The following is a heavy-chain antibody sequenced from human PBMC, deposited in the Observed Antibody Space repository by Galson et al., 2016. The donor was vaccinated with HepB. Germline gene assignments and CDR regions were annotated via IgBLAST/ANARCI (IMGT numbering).Heavy chain of an antibody. CDR2: TYYKSKWYN. J-gene: IGHJ4*02. V-gene: IGHV6-1*01. Sequence: CAISGDSVSSTSANWNWIRQSPSRGLEWLGRTYYKSKWYNDYAVSVQSRITINPDTSKNQLSLQLDSMTPEDTAVYYCARTSPFNTGTFDYWGQGTLVTVSS. D-gene: IGHD1-7*01. CDR1: GDSVSSTSAN. CDR3: ARTSPFNTGTFDY.